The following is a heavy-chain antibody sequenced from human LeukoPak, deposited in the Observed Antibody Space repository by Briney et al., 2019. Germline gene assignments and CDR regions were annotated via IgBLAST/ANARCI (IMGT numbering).Heavy chain of an antibody. V-gene: IGHV3-33*01. J-gene: IGHJ6*02. CDR3: ARVWCTGNNCLAYYYYAMHV. CDR2: IWYDGSIA. CDR1: GFTFNTYG. Sequence: GRSLRLSCAASGFTFNTYGMNWVRQAPGKGLEWVAIIWYDGSIAYYGDSVKGRFTISRDNSKNTLYLQMNSLRAEDMAVYYCARVWCTGNNCLAYYYYAMHVWGQGTTVTVSS. D-gene: IGHD2-8*02.